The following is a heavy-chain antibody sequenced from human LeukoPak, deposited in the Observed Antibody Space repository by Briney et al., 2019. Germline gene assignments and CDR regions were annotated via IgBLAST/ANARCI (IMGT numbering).Heavy chain of an antibody. D-gene: IGHD2-2*01. CDR3: ARDRPSSEVPAAIFPNWFDP. CDR2: ISSSSSTI. Sequence: GGSLRLSCAASGFTFSSYSMNWVRQAPGKGLEWVSYISSSSSTIYYADSVKGRFTISRDNAKNSLYLQMNSLRAEDTAVYYCARDRPSSEVPAAIFPNWFDPWGQGTLVTVSS. J-gene: IGHJ5*02. V-gene: IGHV3-48*01. CDR1: GFTFSSYS.